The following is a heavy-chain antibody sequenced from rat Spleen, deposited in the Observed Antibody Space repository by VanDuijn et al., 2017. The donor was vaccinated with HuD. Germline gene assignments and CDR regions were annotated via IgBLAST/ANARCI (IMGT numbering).Heavy chain of an antibody. D-gene: IGHD1-5*01. V-gene: IGHV3-1*01. Sequence: EVQLQESGPGLVKPAQSLSLTCSVTGHSITSNYWGWIRKFPGNKMEWIGQITYSGSTTYNPSLKIRISITRDTSKNQFFLQVNSVTTEDTATYYCARLLIGTTSCYVMDAWGQGASVTVSS. CDR1: GHSITSNY. CDR3: ARLLIGTTSCYVMDA. CDR2: ITYSGST. J-gene: IGHJ4*01.